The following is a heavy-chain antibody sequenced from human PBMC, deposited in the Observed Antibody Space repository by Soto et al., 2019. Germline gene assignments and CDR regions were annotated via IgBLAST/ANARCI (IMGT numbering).Heavy chain of an antibody. Sequence: QVLLVDSGGGVVQPGRSLRLPCAASGFTFSSYAMNWVRQAPGKGLEWVALISYDGSNKYYADSVRGRFTISRDSSTNTLFLQMNSLRAADTAVYYCGRCTSTSCHLGSDYWGQGTLVTVSS. J-gene: IGHJ4*02. V-gene: IGHV3-30-3*01. CDR3: GRCTSTSCHLGSDY. CDR2: ISYDGSNK. CDR1: GFTFSSYA. D-gene: IGHD2-2*01.